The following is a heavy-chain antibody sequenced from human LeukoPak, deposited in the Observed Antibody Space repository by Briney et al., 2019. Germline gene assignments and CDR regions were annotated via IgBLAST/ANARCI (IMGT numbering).Heavy chain of an antibody. CDR3: ARDLKKFYHDNTGF. CDR2: ISGSAGST. CDR1: GFSFSTHA. J-gene: IGHJ4*02. Sequence: QPGGSLRLSCAASGFSFSTHAMSWVRQAPGKGLEWVSAISGSAGSTYYADSVKGRFTISRDNSKNTLYLQMDSLRAEDTAVYYCARDLKKFYHDNTGFWGQGTLVTVSS. D-gene: IGHD3-22*01. V-gene: IGHV3-23*01.